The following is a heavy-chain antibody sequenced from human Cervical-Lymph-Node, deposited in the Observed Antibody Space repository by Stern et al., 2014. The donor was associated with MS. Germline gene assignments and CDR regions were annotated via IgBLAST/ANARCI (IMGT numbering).Heavy chain of an antibody. J-gene: IGHJ4*02. Sequence: QVQLVQSGSELKKPGASVTVSCKTSGYTFTNNAMTWVRQAPGQGLEWMGWINTNAGHQKYAQGLTGRFVFSLDTSVSTAYLQISSLKSEDTAVYYCARVSNSGYYGDYWGQGTLVTVSS. CDR1: GYTFTNNA. CDR2: INTNAGHQ. CDR3: ARVSNSGYYGDY. V-gene: IGHV7-4-1*02. D-gene: IGHD3-22*01.